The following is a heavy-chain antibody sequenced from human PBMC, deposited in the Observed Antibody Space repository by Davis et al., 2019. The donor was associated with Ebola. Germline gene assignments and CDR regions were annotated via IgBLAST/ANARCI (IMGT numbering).Heavy chain of an antibody. V-gene: IGHV3-23*01. J-gene: IGHJ4*02. CDR1: GFTFSTYA. D-gene: IGHD2-8*02. CDR3: AKDRCTSARCNVAYFDY. Sequence: PGGSLRLSCAASGFTFSTYAMSWVRQAPGKGLEWVSNVGVGDGNTYYAGSVKGRFTISRDISKNILYLQMNSLRAEDTAVYYCAKDRCTSARCNVAYFDYWGQGTRLSVSS. CDR2: VGVGDGNT.